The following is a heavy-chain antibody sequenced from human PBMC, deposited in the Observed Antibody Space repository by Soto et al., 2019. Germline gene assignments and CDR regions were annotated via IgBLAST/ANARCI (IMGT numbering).Heavy chain of an antibody. J-gene: IGHJ4*02. CDR3: ANPPRY. V-gene: IGHV1-69*02. CDR1: GGTFSSYT. CDR2: IIPISGIA. Sequence: QVQLVQSGAEVKKPGSSVKVSCKASGGTFSSYTISWVRQAPGQGLEWMGRIIPISGIANHAQKFQGRVTNSADKSTGTGYMEVSSLRSEGPAVYYCANPPRYWGQGTLVTVSS.